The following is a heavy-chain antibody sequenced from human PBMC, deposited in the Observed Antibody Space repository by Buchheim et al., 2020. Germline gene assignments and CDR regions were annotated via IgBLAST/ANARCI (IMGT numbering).Heavy chain of an antibody. Sequence: EVQLVESGGGLVQPGGSLRLSCAASGFTFSSYSMNWVRQAPGKGLEWVSYISSSSSTIYYADSVKGRFTISRDNAKNSLYLQMNSLRAEDTAVYYCARLTVTVFYYYYYGMDVWGQGTT. CDR1: GFTFSSYS. D-gene: IGHD4-17*01. J-gene: IGHJ6*02. CDR2: ISSSSSTI. CDR3: ARLTVTVFYYYYYGMDV. V-gene: IGHV3-48*01.